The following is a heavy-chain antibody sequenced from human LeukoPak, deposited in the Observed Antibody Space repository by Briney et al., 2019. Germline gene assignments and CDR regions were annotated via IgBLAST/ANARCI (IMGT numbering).Heavy chain of an antibody. V-gene: IGHV3-64D*06. J-gene: IGHJ4*02. CDR3: ARGTGY. CDR1: GFTFSTYV. D-gene: IGHD5-24*01. CDR2: ISSNGDNT. Sequence: GGSLRLSRSVSGFTFSTYVMHWVRQAPGKGLEYVSAISSNGDNTYYADSVKGRFTISRDNSKNTLYLQMSSLRADDPAVYYCARGTGYWGQGTLVTVSS.